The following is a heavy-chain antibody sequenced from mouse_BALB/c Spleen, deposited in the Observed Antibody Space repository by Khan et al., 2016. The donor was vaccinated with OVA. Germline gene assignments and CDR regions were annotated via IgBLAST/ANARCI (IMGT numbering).Heavy chain of an antibody. V-gene: IGHV2-3*01. CDR3: AKFTTDYYSMDY. CDR1: GFSLTSYG. J-gene: IGHJ4*01. D-gene: IGHD1-1*01. Sequence: QVQLKQSGPGLVAPSQSLSITCSISGFSLTSYGVNWVRQPPGKGLEWLGVIWGDGSTNYHSTLKSRLIITKDNSKRQVFLTLNSLQTDDTATYYCAKFTTDYYSMDYWGQGTSVTVSS. CDR2: IWGDGST.